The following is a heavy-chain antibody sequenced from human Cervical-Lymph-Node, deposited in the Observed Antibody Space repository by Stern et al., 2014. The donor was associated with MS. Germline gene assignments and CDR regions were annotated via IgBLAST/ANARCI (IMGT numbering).Heavy chain of an antibody. V-gene: IGHV3-30*18. CDR2: IAYCGRNP. J-gene: IGHJ4*02. D-gene: IGHD1-1*01. Sequence: MQLVESGGGVVQPGRSLGLSCAASPFTFSISAMHWVRQAPCKGLEWVAVIAYCGRNPYYAYSVKGRFTISRGYSNNTLYLQMNNLRCEYTAVYYCAKARATGWDYFDSWGQGNLVTVSS. CDR1: PFTFSISA. CDR3: AKARATGWDYFDS.